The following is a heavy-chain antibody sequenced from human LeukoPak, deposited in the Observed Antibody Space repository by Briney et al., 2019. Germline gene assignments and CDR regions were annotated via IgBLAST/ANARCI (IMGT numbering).Heavy chain of an antibody. CDR2: IYESGSA. CDR3: ARFISVWGPCDN. V-gene: IGHV4-39*07. J-gene: IGHJ4*02. CDR1: GDSSRISGFY. D-gene: IGHD7-27*01. Sequence: SETLSLTCTVSGDSSRISGFYWGWIRQSPGKGLEWIGSIYESGSASYNPSLKSRVTMSVDTSKNQFSLTLTSVTVADTAVYYCARFISVWGPCDNWGQRTLVTLSS.